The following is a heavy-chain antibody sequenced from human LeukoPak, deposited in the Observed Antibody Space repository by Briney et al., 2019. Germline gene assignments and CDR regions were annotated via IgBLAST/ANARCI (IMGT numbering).Heavy chain of an antibody. CDR1: GGSFSDYS. CDR3: ASERRRFRGTQPHALPPRRWYYYGMDV. CDR2: VNQNEGA. Sequence: PSETLSLTCSVYGGSFSDYSWSWLRQSPEKGLEWIGEVNQNEGANYNPSLRSRVTISVDTSKNQSSLKLSSVTAADTAVYYCASERRRFRGTQPHALPPRRWYYYGMDVWGQGTTVIVSS. V-gene: IGHV4-34*01. J-gene: IGHJ6*02. D-gene: IGHD1-1*01.